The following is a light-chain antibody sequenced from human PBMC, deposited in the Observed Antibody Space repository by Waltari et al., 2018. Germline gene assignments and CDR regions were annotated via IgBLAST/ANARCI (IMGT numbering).Light chain of an antibody. CDR1: GSSIANNY. CDR2: ETN. CDR3: GTWDSDLDAGV. Sequence: QSMFTQPPSVSAAPGQKVTISCSGSGSSIANNYVAWYKQIPGTAPKLLIYETNKRPSGIPDRFSGSKSGTSATLGITGLQTGDEADYYCGTWDSDLDAGVFGGGTKLTVL. V-gene: IGLV1-51*02. J-gene: IGLJ3*02.